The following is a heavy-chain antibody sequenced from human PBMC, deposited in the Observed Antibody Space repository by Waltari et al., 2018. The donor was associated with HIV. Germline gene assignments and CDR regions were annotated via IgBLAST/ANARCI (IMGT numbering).Heavy chain of an antibody. V-gene: IGHV3-49*03. CDR3: TRAATPTDYDSSGYYDGY. CDR1: GFTFGDYA. D-gene: IGHD3-22*01. J-gene: IGHJ4*02. CDR2: IRSKAYGGTT. Sequence: EVQLVESGGGLVQPGRSLRLSCTASGFTFGDYAMSWFRQAPGQGLEWVGFIRSKAYGGTTEYAASVKGRFTISRDDSKSIAYLQMNSLKTEDTAVYYCTRAATPTDYDSSGYYDGYWGQGTLVTVSS.